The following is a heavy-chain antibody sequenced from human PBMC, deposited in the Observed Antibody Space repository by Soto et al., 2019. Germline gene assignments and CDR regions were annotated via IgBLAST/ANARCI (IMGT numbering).Heavy chain of an antibody. D-gene: IGHD3-10*01. J-gene: IGHJ4*02. V-gene: IGHV4-34*01. CDR2: INHSVST. Sequence: PSETLSLTRAVYGGSFSGYYWSWIRQPPGKGLEWIGEINHSVSTNYNPSLKSRVTISVDTSKNQFSLKLSSVTAADTAVYYCARVFKASYYHGSGRSIDYWGQGTLVTFSS. CDR3: ARVFKASYYHGSGRSIDY. CDR1: GGSFSGYY.